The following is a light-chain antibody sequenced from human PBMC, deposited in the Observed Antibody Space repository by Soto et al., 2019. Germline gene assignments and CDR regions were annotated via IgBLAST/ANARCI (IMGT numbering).Light chain of an antibody. Sequence: IVMTQSPATLSVSPGERAALSCRASQSVSSNLAWYQQKPGQAPRLLIYGASTRATGIPARFSGSGSGTEFTLTISSLQSEDFAVYYCQQYNNSPPITCGHGPRLEIK. CDR2: GAS. V-gene: IGKV3-15*01. CDR3: QQYNNSPPIT. J-gene: IGKJ5*01. CDR1: QSVSSN.